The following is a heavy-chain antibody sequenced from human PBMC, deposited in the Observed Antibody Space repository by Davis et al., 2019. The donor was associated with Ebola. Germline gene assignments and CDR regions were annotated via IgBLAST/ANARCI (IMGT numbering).Heavy chain of an antibody. D-gene: IGHD1-7*01. CDR2: IIPIFGTA. CDR3: ARGAGTTSFYYYGMDV. CDR1: GGTFSSYA. V-gene: IGHV1-69*13. J-gene: IGHJ6*02. Sequence: SVKVSCKASGGTFSSYAISWVRQAPGQGLEWMGGIIPIFGTANYAQKFQGRVTITADESTSTAYMELSSLRSEDTAVYYCARGAGTTSFYYYGMDVWGQGTTVTVSS.